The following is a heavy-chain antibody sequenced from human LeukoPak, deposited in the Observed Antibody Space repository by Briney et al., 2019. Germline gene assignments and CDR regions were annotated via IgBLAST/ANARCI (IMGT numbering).Heavy chain of an antibody. D-gene: IGHD5-24*01. CDR2: INPNSGGT. CDR3: ARGRRPKGSARDLYYFDY. V-gene: IGHV1-2*02. J-gene: IGHJ4*02. CDR1: GYTFTGYY. Sequence: ASVKVSCKASGYTFTGYYMHWVRQAPGQGLEWMGWINPNSGGTNYAQKFQGRVTMTRDTSISTAYMELSRLRSGDTAVYYCARGRRPKGSARDLYYFDYWGQGTLVTVSS.